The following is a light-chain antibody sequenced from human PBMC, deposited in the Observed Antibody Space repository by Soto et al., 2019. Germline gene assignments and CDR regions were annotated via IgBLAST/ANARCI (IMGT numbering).Light chain of an antibody. CDR3: QQYHDFPST. J-gene: IGKJ1*01. Sequence: VIWMTQSPSLLSASTGDRVTISCRMSQGISNFLAWYQQKPGKAPELLIYAASTLQTGVPSRFSGSGFGTDFTLTISGLQSVDFATYYCQQYHDFPSTFGQGTKVEIK. CDR2: AAS. CDR1: QGISNF. V-gene: IGKV1D-8*01.